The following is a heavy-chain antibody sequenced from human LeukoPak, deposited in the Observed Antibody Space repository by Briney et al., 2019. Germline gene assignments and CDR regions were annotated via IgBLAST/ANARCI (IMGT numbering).Heavy chain of an antibody. Sequence: ASVTVSCKPSGYVFINYYIHWVRLAPGQGLQWMGWINPKSGATNYAQSFQGRVAFTTDTSISTAFMELNSLRPDDTAIYFCARSVTYNRLGPWGQGTRVTVSS. CDR3: ARSVTYNRLGP. CDR2: INPKSGAT. CDR1: GYVFINYY. D-gene: IGHD2-21*02. J-gene: IGHJ5*02. V-gene: IGHV1-2*02.